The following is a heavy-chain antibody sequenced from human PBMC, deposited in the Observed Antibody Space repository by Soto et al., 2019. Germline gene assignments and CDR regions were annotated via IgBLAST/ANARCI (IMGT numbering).Heavy chain of an antibody. D-gene: IGHD3-16*01. Sequence: QAQLEQSGAEVKRPGASVKVSCKASGYTFSDFDINWLRQASGQGPEWMGWMNAKRGDTFFAQRFQGKFNMTRDTSLSTAYMEVGRLTSDDTAMYYCARGNPFNYAGFDVWGQGTTVAVSS. J-gene: IGHJ6*02. CDR1: GYTFSDFD. CDR3: ARGNPFNYAGFDV. CDR2: MNAKRGDT. V-gene: IGHV1-8*01.